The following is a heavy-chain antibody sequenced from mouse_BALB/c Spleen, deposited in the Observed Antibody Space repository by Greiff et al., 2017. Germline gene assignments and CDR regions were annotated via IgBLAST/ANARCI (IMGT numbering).Heavy chain of an antibody. J-gene: IGHJ1*01. D-gene: IGHD1-1*01. CDR3: TRDYYGSSFSWYFDV. Sequence: EVQGVESGGGLVKPGGSLKLSCAASGFTFSSYTMSWVRQTPEKRLEWVATISSGGSYTYYPDSVKGRFTISRDNAKNTLYLQMSSLKSEDTAMYYCTRDYYGSSFSWYFDVWGAGTTVTVSS. CDR2: ISSGGSYT. CDR1: GFTFSSYT. V-gene: IGHV5-6-4*01.